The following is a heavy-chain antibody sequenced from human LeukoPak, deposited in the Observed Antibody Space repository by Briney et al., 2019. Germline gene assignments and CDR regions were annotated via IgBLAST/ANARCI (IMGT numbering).Heavy chain of an antibody. V-gene: IGHV4-34*01. D-gene: IGHD6-13*01. J-gene: IGHJ6*02. Sequence: PSETLSLTCAVYGGSFSGYYWSWIRQPPGKGLEWIGEINHSGSTNYNPSLKSRVTISVDTCKNQFSLKLSSVTAADTAVYYCARGVGTLLYYYCYGMDVWGQGTTVTVSS. CDR1: GGSFSGYY. CDR2: INHSGST. CDR3: ARGVGTLLYYYCYGMDV.